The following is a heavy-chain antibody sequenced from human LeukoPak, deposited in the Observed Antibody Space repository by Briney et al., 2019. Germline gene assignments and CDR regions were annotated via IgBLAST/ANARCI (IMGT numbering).Heavy chain of an antibody. CDR2: IYYSGST. CDR3: ARRAGYSSGWFYFDY. V-gene: IGHV4-59*01. Sequence: SETLSLTCTVSGGSISSYYWSWIRQPPGKGLEWIGYIYYSGSTNYNPSLKSRVTISVDTSKNQFSLKLSSVTAADTAVYYCARRAGYSSGWFYFDYWGQGTLVTVPS. CDR1: GGSISSYY. J-gene: IGHJ4*02. D-gene: IGHD6-19*01.